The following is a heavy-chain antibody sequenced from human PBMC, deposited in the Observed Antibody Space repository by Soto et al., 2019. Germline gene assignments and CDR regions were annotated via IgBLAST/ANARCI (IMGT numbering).Heavy chain of an antibody. CDR2: ISGSGGSA. D-gene: IGHD6-6*01. CDR3: LPDILSIAARPHLFNGMDV. Sequence: GGSLRLSCAASGFTFSSYAMSWVRQALGKGLEWVSAISGSGGSAYYADSVKGRFTISRDNSKNTLYLQMNSLRAEDTAVYYCLPDILSIAARPHLFNGMDVWGQGTTVTVSS. CDR1: GFTFSSYA. V-gene: IGHV3-23*01. J-gene: IGHJ6*02.